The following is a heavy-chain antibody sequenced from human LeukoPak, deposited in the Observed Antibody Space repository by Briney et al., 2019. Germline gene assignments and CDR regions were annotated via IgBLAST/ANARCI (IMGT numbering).Heavy chain of an antibody. V-gene: IGHV1-18*01. Sequence: ASVKVSCKASGYTFTSYGISWVRQAPGQGLGWMGWISAYNGNTNYAQKLQGRVTMTTDTSTSTAYMELRSLRSDDTAVYYCARVRIAVAGTYYYYGMDVWGQGTTVTVSS. D-gene: IGHD6-19*01. CDR2: ISAYNGNT. CDR3: ARVRIAVAGTYYYYGMDV. CDR1: GYTFTSYG. J-gene: IGHJ6*02.